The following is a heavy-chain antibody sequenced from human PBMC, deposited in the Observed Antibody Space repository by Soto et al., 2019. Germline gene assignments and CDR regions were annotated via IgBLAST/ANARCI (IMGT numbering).Heavy chain of an antibody. CDR1: GFSLTTSGVG. CDR2: IYWDDDK. CDR3: AHRVLRTVFRLVTTTAIYFDF. V-gene: IGHV2-5*02. Sequence: QITLNESGPTQVKPRQTLTLTCTFSGFSLTTSGVGVGWIRQSPGKAPEWLALIYWDDDKRYSPSLKSRLTITKDTSKHQVVLTMADLDPADTATYCCAHRVLRTVFRLVTTTAIYFDFWGQGAPVAVSS. J-gene: IGHJ4*02. D-gene: IGHD3-3*01.